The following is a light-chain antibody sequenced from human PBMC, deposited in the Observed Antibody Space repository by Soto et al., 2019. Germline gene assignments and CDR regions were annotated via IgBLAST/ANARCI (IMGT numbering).Light chain of an antibody. V-gene: IGKV3-20*01. Sequence: EIVLTQSPGTLSLSPGERATLSCRASQSVSSNYLAWYQQKPGQAPRLLIYGASSRATGIPDRFSGSGSGTDFTLTISRLEPEDFAVYYCQQYDSSQLTFGGGTKVEIK. J-gene: IGKJ4*01. CDR1: QSVSSNY. CDR2: GAS. CDR3: QQYDSSQLT.